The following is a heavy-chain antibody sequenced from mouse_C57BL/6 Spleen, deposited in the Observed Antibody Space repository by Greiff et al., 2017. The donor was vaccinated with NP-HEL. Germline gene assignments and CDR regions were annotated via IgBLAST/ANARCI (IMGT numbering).Heavy chain of an antibody. CDR2: IYPGSGST. D-gene: IGHD1-1*01. CDR3: ARAVRYYFED. Sequence: QVQLQQPGAELVKPGASVKMSCKASGYTFTSYWITWVKQRPGQGLEWIGDIYPGSGSTNYNEKFKSKATLTVDSSSSTAYMQLSNETSEDSAVYYCARAVRYYFEDWGKGTTLTVSS. V-gene: IGHV1-55*01. CDR1: GYTFTSYW. J-gene: IGHJ2*01.